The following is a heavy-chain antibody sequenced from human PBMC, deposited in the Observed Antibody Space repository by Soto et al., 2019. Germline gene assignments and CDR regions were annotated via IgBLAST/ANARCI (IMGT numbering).Heavy chain of an antibody. J-gene: IGHJ4*02. CDR2: ITDGGGSK. D-gene: IGHD2-2*02. CDR1: GFTFGSYA. V-gene: IGHV3-23*01. CDR3: AKVGLFSNGYMGVVRGDY. Sequence: EVQLLESGGGLVQPGGSLRLSCTASGFTFGSYAMSWVRQAPGKGLEWVSGITDGGGSKFYADSVHGRFTISRDNSKNALYLQMSSLTAEDTAIYYCAKVGLFSNGYMGVVRGDYWGQGTLVTVSA.